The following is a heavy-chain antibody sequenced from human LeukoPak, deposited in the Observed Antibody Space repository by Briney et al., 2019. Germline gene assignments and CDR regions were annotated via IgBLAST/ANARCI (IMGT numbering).Heavy chain of an antibody. V-gene: IGHV1-8*01. CDR1: GYTFTSYD. J-gene: IGHJ4*02. CDR2: MNPNSGNT. CDR3: ARVGHYYDSSGYYHVFDY. D-gene: IGHD3-22*01. Sequence: GVSVKVSCKASGYTFTSYDINWVRQATGQGLEWMGWMNPNSGNTGYAQKFQGRVTMTRNTSISTAYMELSSLRSEDTAVYYCARVGHYYDSSGYYHVFDYWGQGTLVTVSS.